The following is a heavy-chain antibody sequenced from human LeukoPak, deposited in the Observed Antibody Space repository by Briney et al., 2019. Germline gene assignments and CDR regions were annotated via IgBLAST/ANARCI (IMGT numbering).Heavy chain of an antibody. CDR2: ISGSGGST. CDR1: GFTFSSYA. V-gene: IGHV3-23*01. CDR3: AKVDGYSSSWSHFDY. Sequence: GGSLRLSCAASGFTFSSYAMSWVRQAPGKGLEWVSAISGSGGSTYYADSVKGRFTISRDNSKNTLYLQMNSLRAEDTAVYYCAKVDGYSSSWSHFDYWGQGTLVTASS. J-gene: IGHJ4*02. D-gene: IGHD6-13*01.